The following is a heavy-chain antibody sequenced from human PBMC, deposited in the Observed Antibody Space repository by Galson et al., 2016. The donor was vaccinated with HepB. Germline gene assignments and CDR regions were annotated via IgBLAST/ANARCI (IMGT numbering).Heavy chain of an antibody. Sequence: SLRLSCAASGFTFSDYHMSWIRQAPGMGLEWISYISSGGTAIFYADSVKGRFTITRDNAKNSLYLQMNSLRAEDTAVYYCARDRRGTYTLFDYWGQGALVTVSS. J-gene: IGHJ4*02. CDR2: ISSGGTAI. V-gene: IGHV3-11*01. CDR3: ARDRRGTYTLFDY. CDR1: GFTFSDYH. D-gene: IGHD4-11*01.